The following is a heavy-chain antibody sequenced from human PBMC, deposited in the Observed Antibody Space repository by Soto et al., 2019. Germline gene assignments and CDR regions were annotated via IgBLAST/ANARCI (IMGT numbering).Heavy chain of an antibody. J-gene: IGHJ5*02. CDR2: INYSGNT. Sequence: KPSETLSLTCTVSGGSLSSSPYYWGWIRRPPGKGLEFIGSINYSGNTYYSPSLKSRVTLSVDTSKNQFSLKVTSVTATDTGLYYCSRRAPEGFDPWGQGTLVTVS. CDR1: GGSLSSSPYY. CDR3: SRRAPEGFDP. V-gene: IGHV4-39*01.